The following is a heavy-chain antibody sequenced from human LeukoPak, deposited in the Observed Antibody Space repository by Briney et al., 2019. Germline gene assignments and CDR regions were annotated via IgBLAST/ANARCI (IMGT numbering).Heavy chain of an antibody. CDR3: ARDLPIQLWLPDYFDY. V-gene: IGHV3-48*03. Sequence: PGGSLRLSCAASGFTFSSYEMNWVRQAPGKGLEWVSYISSSGSTIYYADSVKGRFTISRDNAKNSLYLQMNSLRAEDTAVYYCARDLPIQLWLPDYFDYWGPGTMVTVSS. J-gene: IGHJ4*02. CDR2: ISSSGSTI. D-gene: IGHD5-18*01. CDR1: GFTFSSYE.